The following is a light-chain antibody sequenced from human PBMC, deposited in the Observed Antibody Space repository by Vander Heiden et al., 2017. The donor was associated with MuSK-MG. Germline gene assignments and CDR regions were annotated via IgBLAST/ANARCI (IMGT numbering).Light chain of an antibody. V-gene: IGLV7-46*01. J-gene: IGLJ3*02. CDR1: TGAVTSGHN. Sequence: QAVVTQEPSLTVSPGGTVTLTCGSSTGAVTSGHNPYWIQQKPGQAPRTLIYDTSNKHAWTPARFSGSLLGGKAALTLSGAQPEDEADYYCCLCHGGPWVFGGGTKLTVL. CDR2: DTS. CDR3: CLCHGGPWV.